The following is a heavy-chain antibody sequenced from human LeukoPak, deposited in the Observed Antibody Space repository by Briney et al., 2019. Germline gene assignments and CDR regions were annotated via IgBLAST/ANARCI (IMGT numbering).Heavy chain of an antibody. D-gene: IGHD6-19*01. J-gene: IGHJ4*02. Sequence: GGSLRLSCAASGFTFSSYSMNWVRQAPGKGLEWISSISSSSTYIFYADSVKGRFTISRDNAKNSLYLQMNSLRAEDTAVYYCARDRSGWYYFDYWGQGTLVTVSS. CDR2: ISSSSTYI. CDR1: GFTFSSYS. V-gene: IGHV3-21*01. CDR3: ARDRSGWYYFDY.